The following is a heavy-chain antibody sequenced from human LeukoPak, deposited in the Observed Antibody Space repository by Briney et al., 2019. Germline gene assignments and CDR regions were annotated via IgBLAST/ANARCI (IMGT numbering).Heavy chain of an antibody. D-gene: IGHD3-22*01. CDR2: IKQDGSEK. V-gene: IGHV3-7*01. CDR1: GFTFSSYW. Sequence: GGSLRLSCAASGFTFSSYWMSWVRQAPGKGLEWVANIKQDGSEKYYVDSVKGRFTISRDNAKNSLYLQMNSLRAEDTAMYYCARSSVDSSGYYYYFDYWGQGTLVTVSS. CDR3: ARSSVDSSGYYYYFDY. J-gene: IGHJ4*02.